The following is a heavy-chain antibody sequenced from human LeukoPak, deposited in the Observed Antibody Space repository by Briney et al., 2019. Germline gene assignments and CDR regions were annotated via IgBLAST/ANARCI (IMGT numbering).Heavy chain of an antibody. J-gene: IGHJ6*02. V-gene: IGHV3-23*01. Sequence: GGSLRLSCAAPGFTFSSYAMSWVPQAPGKGLEWVSAINGSGGSTYYADSVKGRFTISRDNSKNTLYLQMNRLRAEDTAVYYCAKDPQAVTLYYYYYGMYVWGQGTTVTVSS. CDR2: INGSGGST. CDR1: GFTFSSYA. D-gene: IGHD5-18*01. CDR3: AKDPQAVTLYYYYYGMYV.